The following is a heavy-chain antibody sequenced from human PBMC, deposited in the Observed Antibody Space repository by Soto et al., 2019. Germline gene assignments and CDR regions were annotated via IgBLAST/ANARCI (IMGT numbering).Heavy chain of an antibody. Sequence: SGGSLRLSCAASGFTVSNYVMSWVRQAPGKGLECVSSISGSGGSTYYADSVKGRFTFSRDNSKNTLYLQMSSLSADDTALYYCAKGVLNYYFEYWGQGTLVTVSS. CDR3: AKGVLNYYFEY. CDR1: GFTVSNYV. V-gene: IGHV3-23*01. J-gene: IGHJ4*02. CDR2: ISGSGGST.